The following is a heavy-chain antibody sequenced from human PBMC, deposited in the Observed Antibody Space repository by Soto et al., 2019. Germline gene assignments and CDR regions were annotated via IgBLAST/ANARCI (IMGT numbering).Heavy chain of an antibody. CDR3: ASSRASSGLRIFVN. CDR2: ISGSGGST. D-gene: IGHD3-22*01. J-gene: IGHJ4*02. Sequence: GSLRLSCVAPRITFNIYGMSWVRQAPGKELEWVSTISGSGGSTFYADSVKGRFTISRDNSKNTLYLEMSSLRAEDTAVYFCASSRASSGLRIFVNWGQGTLVTVSS. V-gene: IGHV3-23*01. CDR1: RITFNIYG.